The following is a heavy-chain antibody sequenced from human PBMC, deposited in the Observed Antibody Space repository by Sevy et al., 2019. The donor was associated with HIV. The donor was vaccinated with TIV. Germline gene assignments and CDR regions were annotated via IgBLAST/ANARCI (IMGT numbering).Heavy chain of an antibody. CDR1: GGTFSSYA. Sequence: ASVKVSCKASGGTFSSYAISWVRQAPGQGLEWMGGIIPIFGTANYAQKFQGRVTITADESTSTAYMELSSLRSEDTAVYYCATASLITDHYYYYYMDVWGKGTTVTVSS. CDR3: ATASLITDHYYYYYMDV. J-gene: IGHJ6*03. D-gene: IGHD1-20*01. CDR2: IIPIFGTA. V-gene: IGHV1-69*13.